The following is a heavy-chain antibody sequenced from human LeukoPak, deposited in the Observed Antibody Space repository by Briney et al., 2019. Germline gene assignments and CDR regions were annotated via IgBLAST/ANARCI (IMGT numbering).Heavy chain of an antibody. V-gene: IGHV4-4*07. J-gene: IGHJ5*02. D-gene: IGHD3-22*01. Sequence: PSETLSLTCTVSGDSISNYYWSWIRQSAGKGLEWLGRVHVSGSSNFNPSLKSRVFISIDNSKNQFSLELASVTAADTAVYYCARDQSSDDSTGYYGYYHGWFDPWGQGTPVTVSS. CDR1: GDSISNYY. CDR3: ARDQSSDDSTGYYGYYHGWFDP. CDR2: VHVSGSS.